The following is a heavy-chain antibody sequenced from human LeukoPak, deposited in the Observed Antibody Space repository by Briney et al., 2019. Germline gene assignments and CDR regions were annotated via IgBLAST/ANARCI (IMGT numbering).Heavy chain of an antibody. Sequence: GGSLRLSYAASGFTVSSNYMSWVRQAPGKGLEWVSYISSSGSTIYYADSVKGRFTISRDNAKNSLYLQMNSLRAEDTAVYYCARVPRWYVIDYWGQGTLVTVSS. D-gene: IGHD4-23*01. J-gene: IGHJ4*02. V-gene: IGHV3-11*04. CDR3: ARVPRWYVIDY. CDR1: GFTVSSNY. CDR2: ISSSGSTI.